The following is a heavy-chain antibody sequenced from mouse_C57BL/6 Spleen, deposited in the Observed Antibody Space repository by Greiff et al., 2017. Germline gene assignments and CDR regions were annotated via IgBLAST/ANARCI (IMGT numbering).Heavy chain of an antibody. J-gene: IGHJ2*01. CDR1: GYAFSSSW. D-gene: IGHD4-1*01. CDR2: IYPGDGDT. V-gene: IGHV1-82*01. Sequence: QVQLQQSGPELVKPGASVKISCKASGYAFSSSWMNWVKQRPGKGLEWIGRIYPGDGDTNYNGKFKGKATLTADKSSSTAYMQLSSLTSEDSAVYFCARWGLGHYFDYWGQGTTLTVSS. CDR3: ARWGLGHYFDY.